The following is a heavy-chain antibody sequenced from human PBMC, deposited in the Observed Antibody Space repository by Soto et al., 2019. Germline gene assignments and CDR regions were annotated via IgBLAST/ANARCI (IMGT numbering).Heavy chain of an antibody. D-gene: IGHD3-22*01. CDR2: ITSSSYI. CDR3: VRARSTDSRPDY. J-gene: IGHJ4*02. Sequence: SGGSLRLSCAASGFTFSLYSMIWVRQAPGKGLEWVASITSSSYIYYEDSLKGRFTISRDNAKNSLFLQLDSLRAEDTAVYFCVRARSTDSRPDYWGQGTLVTVSS. V-gene: IGHV3-21*01. CDR1: GFTFSLYS.